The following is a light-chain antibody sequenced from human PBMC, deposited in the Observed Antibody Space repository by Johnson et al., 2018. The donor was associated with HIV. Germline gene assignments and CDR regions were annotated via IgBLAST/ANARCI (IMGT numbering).Light chain of an antibody. CDR2: ETY. Sequence: QSVLTQPPSVSAAPGQKVTISCSGSSSNIGNNYVSWFQQLPGTAPKLLIYETYKRPSGIPDRFSGSKSGTSATLDITGLQTGDEADDYCGTWDSGLSAGGVFGTGTKVTVL. CDR3: GTWDSGLSAGGV. J-gene: IGLJ1*01. V-gene: IGLV1-51*02. CDR1: SSNIGNNY.